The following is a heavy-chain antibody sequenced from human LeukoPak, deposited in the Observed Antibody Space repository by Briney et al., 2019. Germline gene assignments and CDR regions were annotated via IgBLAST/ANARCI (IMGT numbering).Heavy chain of an antibody. V-gene: IGHV3-11*04. J-gene: IGHJ4*02. CDR3: ARRHCSSSTTCPLVDY. D-gene: IGHD2-2*01. Sequence: GGSLRLSCAASGFTFSDYYMSWIRQAPGKGLEWVSYITNTGSTIYYADSVKGRFTISRDNAKNSLYLQMTGLRAEDAAVYYCARRHCSSSTTCPLVDYWGQGTLVTVSS. CDR1: GFTFSDYY. CDR2: ITNTGSTI.